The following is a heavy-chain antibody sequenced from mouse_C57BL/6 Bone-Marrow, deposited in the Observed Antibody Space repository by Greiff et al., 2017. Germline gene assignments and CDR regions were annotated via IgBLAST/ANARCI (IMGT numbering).Heavy chain of an antibody. J-gene: IGHJ4*01. D-gene: IGHD4-1*01. CDR3: ARKGAGTGAMDY. Sequence: VQLVESGPGLVQPSQSLSITCTVSGFSLTSYGVHWVRQSPGKGLEWLGVIWSGGSTDYNAAFISRLSISKDNSKSQVFFKMNGLQADDTAIYYCARKGAGTGAMDYWGQGTSVTVSS. CDR2: IWSGGST. CDR1: GFSLTSYG. V-gene: IGHV2-2*01.